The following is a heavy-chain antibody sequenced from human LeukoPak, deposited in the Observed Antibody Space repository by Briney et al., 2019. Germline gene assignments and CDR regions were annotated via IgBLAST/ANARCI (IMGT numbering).Heavy chain of an antibody. CDR3: ARDPTPKYYYDSSGGAFDI. CDR2: IYTSGST. J-gene: IGHJ3*02. D-gene: IGHD3-22*01. V-gene: IGHV4-4*07. CDR1: GGSISSYY. Sequence: SETLSLTCTVSGGSISSYYWSWIRQPAGKGLEWIGRIYTSGSTNYNPSLKSRVTMSVDTSKNQFSLKLSSVTAADTAVYYCARDPTPKYYYDSSGGAFDIWGQGTMVTVSS.